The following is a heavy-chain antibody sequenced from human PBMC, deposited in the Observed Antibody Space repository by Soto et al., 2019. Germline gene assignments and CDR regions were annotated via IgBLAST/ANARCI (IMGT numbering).Heavy chain of an antibody. CDR2: ISAYNGNT. J-gene: IGHJ4*02. CDR1: GYTFTSYG. Sequence: QVQLVQSGAEVKKPGASVKVSCKASGYTFTSYGISWVRQAPGQGLEWMGWISAYNGNTNYAQKLQGRVTMTTDTSTSTAYMELRSLRSDDTAVYYCARDDRQWLADWRGAFDYWGQGTLVTVSS. CDR3: ARDDRQWLADWRGAFDY. D-gene: IGHD6-19*01. V-gene: IGHV1-18*01.